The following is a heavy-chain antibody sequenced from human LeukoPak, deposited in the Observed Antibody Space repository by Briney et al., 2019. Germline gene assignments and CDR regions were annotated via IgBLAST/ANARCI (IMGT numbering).Heavy chain of an antibody. V-gene: IGHV4-59*01. Sequence: SETLSLTCTVSGGSISSYYWSWIRQPPGKGLEWIGYIYYSGSTNYNPSLKSRVTISVDTSKNRFSLKLSSVTAADTAVYYCARVGAHYYFDYWGQGTLVTVSS. J-gene: IGHJ4*02. D-gene: IGHD1-26*01. CDR3: ARVGAHYYFDY. CDR2: IYYSGST. CDR1: GGSISSYY.